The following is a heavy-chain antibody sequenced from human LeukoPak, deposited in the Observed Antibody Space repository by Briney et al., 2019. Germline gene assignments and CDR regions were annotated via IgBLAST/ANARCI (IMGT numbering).Heavy chain of an antibody. CDR1: GFTFSSYW. Sequence: GGSLRLSCAASGFTFSSYWMHWVRQAPGKGLVWVSRINSDGSSTSYADSVKGRFTISRDNAKNTLYLQMNSLRAEDTAVYYCAKDQQLVPTLFDYWGQGTLVTVSS. D-gene: IGHD6-13*01. CDR3: AKDQQLVPTLFDY. CDR2: INSDGSST. V-gene: IGHV3-74*01. J-gene: IGHJ4*02.